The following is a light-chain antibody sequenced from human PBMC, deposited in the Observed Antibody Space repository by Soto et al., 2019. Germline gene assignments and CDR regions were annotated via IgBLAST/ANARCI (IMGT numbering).Light chain of an antibody. CDR2: LNSDGSH. CDR1: SGHSSYA. Sequence: QPVLTQSPSASASLGASVKLTCTLSSGHSSYAIAWHQQQPEKGPRYLMKLNSDGSHSKGDGIPDRFSGSSAGAERYLTISSLPYEDEADYYCQTWGTGIVVFGGGTKVTVL. CDR3: QTWGTGIVV. V-gene: IGLV4-69*01. J-gene: IGLJ2*01.